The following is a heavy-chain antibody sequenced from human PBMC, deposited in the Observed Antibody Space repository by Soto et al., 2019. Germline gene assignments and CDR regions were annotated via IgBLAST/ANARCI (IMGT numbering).Heavy chain of an antibody. CDR1: GFTFGDYA. Sequence: GGSLRLSCTASGFTFGDYATSWFRQAPGKGLEWVGFIRSKAYGGTTEYAASVKGRFTISRDDSKSIAYLQMNSLKTEDTAVYYCTRVSDFWSGYNYWGQGTLVTVSS. D-gene: IGHD3-3*01. V-gene: IGHV3-49*03. CDR2: IRSKAYGGTT. J-gene: IGHJ4*02. CDR3: TRVSDFWSGYNY.